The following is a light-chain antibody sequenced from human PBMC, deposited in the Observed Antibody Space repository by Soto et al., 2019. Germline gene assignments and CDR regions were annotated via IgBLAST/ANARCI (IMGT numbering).Light chain of an antibody. CDR2: EVS. CDR3: SSYTSSSTLYG. J-gene: IGLJ1*01. CDR1: SSDVGGYNY. V-gene: IGLV2-14*01. Sequence: QSALTQPASVSGSTGQSITISCTGTSSDVGGYNYVSWYQQHPGKAPKLMIYEVSNRPSGVSNRFSGSKSGNTASLTISGLQAEDEADYYCSSYTSSSTLYGFGTVTKLTVL.